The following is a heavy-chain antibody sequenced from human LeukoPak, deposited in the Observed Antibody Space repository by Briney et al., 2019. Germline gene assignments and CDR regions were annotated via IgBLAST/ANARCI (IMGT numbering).Heavy chain of an antibody. D-gene: IGHD4-11*01. CDR2: ISSSSSNI. J-gene: IGHJ4*02. CDR3: ARDDTVTSHFDY. CDR1: GFTFSTYT. Sequence: TGGSLRLSCAASGFTFSTYTMNWVRQAPGKGLEWVSYISSSSSNIFYADSVKGRFTISRDNAKNSLYLQMNSPRAEDTAVYYCARDDTVTSHFDYWGQGTLVTVSS. V-gene: IGHV3-48*01.